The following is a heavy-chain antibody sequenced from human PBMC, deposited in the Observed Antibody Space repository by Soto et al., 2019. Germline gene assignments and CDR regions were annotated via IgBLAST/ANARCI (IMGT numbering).Heavy chain of an antibody. Sequence: QVQLQESGPGLVKPSETLSLTCTVSGGSVSSGSYYWSWIRQPPGKGLEWIGYIYYSGSTNYNPSLKSRVTISVDTSKNQFSLKLSSVTAADTAVYYCARDRSDFWSGYSNYYYYGMDVWGQGTTVTVSS. D-gene: IGHD3-3*01. V-gene: IGHV4-61*01. J-gene: IGHJ6*02. CDR3: ARDRSDFWSGYSNYYYYGMDV. CDR2: IYYSGST. CDR1: GGSVSSGSYY.